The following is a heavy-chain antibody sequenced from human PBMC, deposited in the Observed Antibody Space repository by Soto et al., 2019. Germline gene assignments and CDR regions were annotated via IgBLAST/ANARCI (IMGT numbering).Heavy chain of an antibody. CDR3: ARALFYCSSTSCRQYFDY. D-gene: IGHD2-2*01. Sequence: SETLSLTCAVSSGSISSSNWWSWVRQPPGKGLEWIGEIYHSGSTNYNPSLKSRVTVSVDKSKNQFSLKVSSVTAADTAVYYCARALFYCSSTSCRQYFDYWGQGTLVTVSS. V-gene: IGHV4-4*02. CDR2: IYHSGST. J-gene: IGHJ4*02. CDR1: SGSISSSNW.